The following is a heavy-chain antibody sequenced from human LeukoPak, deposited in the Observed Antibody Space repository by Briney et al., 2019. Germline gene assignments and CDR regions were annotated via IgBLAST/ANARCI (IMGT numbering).Heavy chain of an antibody. V-gene: IGHV4-39*01. CDR3: ASHYGDYYYYYGMDV. CDR1: GGSISSSSYY. Sequence: SETLSLTCTVSGGSISSSSYYGGWIRQPPGKGLEWIGSIYYSGSTYYNPSLKSRVTISVDTSKSQFSLKLSSVTAADTAVYYCASHYGDYYYYYGMDVWGQGTTATVSS. CDR2: IYYSGST. J-gene: IGHJ6*02. D-gene: IGHD4-17*01.